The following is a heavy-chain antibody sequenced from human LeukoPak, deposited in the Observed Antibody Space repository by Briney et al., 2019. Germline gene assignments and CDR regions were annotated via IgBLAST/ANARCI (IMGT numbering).Heavy chain of an antibody. D-gene: IGHD5-12*01. Sequence: PGGSLRLSCAASGFTFRSYWMSWVRQAPGKGLEWVANIKQDGSEKHYVDSVKGRFTISRDNAKNSLYLQMNSLRAEDTAVYYCARDRGYRDYWGQGTLVTVSS. CDR3: ARDRGYRDY. CDR2: IKQDGSEK. J-gene: IGHJ4*02. CDR1: GFTFRSYW. V-gene: IGHV3-7*01.